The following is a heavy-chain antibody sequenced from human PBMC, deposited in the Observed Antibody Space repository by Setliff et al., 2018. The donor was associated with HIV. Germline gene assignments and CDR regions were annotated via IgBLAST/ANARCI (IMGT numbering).Heavy chain of an antibody. Sequence: GSLRLSCVASGFTFTNAWVNWVRQAPGTGLEWVGRFKTDGGTTDYAAPVKGRFTISRDDSKNTAYLQMNSLKTEDTAIYYCTRPQYIYDNSDSDNWGQGALVTVSS. CDR2: FKTDGGTT. J-gene: IGHJ4*02. V-gene: IGHV3-15*01. CDR1: GFTFTNAW. D-gene: IGHD3-22*01. CDR3: TRPQYIYDNSDSDN.